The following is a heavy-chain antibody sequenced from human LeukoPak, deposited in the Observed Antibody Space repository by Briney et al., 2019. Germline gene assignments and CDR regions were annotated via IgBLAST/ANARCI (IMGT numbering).Heavy chain of an antibody. CDR3: ARDLPYYDILTGSYYYYYMDV. Sequence: GGSLRLSCAASGFTFSSYWMSWVRQAPGKGLEWVANIKQDGSEKYYVDSVKGRFTISRDNAKNSLYLQMNSLRAEDTAVYYCARDLPYYDILTGSYYYYYMDVWGKGTTVTVSS. V-gene: IGHV3-7*01. J-gene: IGHJ6*03. CDR1: GFTFSSYW. CDR2: IKQDGSEK. D-gene: IGHD3-9*01.